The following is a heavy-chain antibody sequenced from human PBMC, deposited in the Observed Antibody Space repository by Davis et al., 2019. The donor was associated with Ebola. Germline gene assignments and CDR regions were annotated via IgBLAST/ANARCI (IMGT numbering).Heavy chain of an antibody. J-gene: IGHJ3*01. V-gene: IGHV1-69*13. Sequence: SVKVSCKASGGTFSSFAITWVRQAPGQGLEWMGGIIPLFGTANYAQRFQGRVTITADESTSTAYMELSSLRSEDTAVYYCARVRPLAAAGMDVWGQGTMVTVSS. D-gene: IGHD6-13*01. CDR1: GGTFSSFA. CDR2: IIPLFGTA. CDR3: ARVRPLAAAGMDV.